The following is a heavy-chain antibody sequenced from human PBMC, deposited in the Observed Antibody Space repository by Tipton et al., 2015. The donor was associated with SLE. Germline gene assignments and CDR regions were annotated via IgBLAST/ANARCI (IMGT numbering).Heavy chain of an antibody. CDR2: ISTYNGNT. D-gene: IGHD5/OR15-5a*01. CDR3: ARDGSTMDWFDP. CDR1: GYTFTTYG. J-gene: IGHJ5*02. Sequence: QSGAEVKKPGASVRVSCKASGYTFTTYGISWVRQAPGQGLEWMGWISTYNGNTNYAQKLQGRVTMTSDTSTSTAYMELRSLRSDDTAVYYGARDGSTMDWFDPWGQGTLVTVSS. V-gene: IGHV1-18*01.